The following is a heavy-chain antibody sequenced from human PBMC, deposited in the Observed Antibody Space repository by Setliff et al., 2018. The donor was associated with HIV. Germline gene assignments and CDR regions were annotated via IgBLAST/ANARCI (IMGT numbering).Heavy chain of an antibody. Sequence: NPSETLSLTCTVSGASINSGYDYWVWIRQPPGKGLQWIGSIYNSASTYYSPSLKRRVIMSVHTSKTRFSLRLSSVSAADTAVYYCASGRAMSWFDPWGPPGIQRLTTTNGPYYVDFWGQGLLVTVSS. V-gene: IGHV4-39*02. CDR3: ASGRAMSWFDPWGPPGIQRLTTTNGPYYVDF. CDR1: GASINSGYDY. CDR2: IYNSAST. J-gene: IGHJ4*02. D-gene: IGHD3-10*01.